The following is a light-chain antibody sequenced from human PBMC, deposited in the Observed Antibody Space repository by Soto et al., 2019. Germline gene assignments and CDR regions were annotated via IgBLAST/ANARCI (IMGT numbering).Light chain of an antibody. CDR2: AAS. V-gene: IGKV1-39*01. CDR1: QSISSY. Sequence: DIQMPQSPSSLSASVGDRVTITCRASQSISSYLNWYQQKPGKAPKLLIYAASSLQSGVPSRFSGSGSGTDFTLTISSLQPEEFATYYCQQSYSTPLTFGGGTKVEIK. CDR3: QQSYSTPLT. J-gene: IGKJ4*01.